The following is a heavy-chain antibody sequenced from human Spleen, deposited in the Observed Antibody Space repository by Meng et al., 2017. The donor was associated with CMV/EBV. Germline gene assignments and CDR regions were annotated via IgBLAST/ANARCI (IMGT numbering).Heavy chain of an antibody. Sequence: GESLKISCADSGFTFSTYWMNWVRQAPGKGLEWVASIKQDGSEKYFLDSVRGRFSISRDNAKNSLYLQMNSLRAEDGALYYCASSQSTSWTPLDYCGQ. D-gene: IGHD6-13*01. CDR2: IKQDGSEK. V-gene: IGHV3-7*01. CDR1: GFTFSTYW. CDR3: ASSQSTSWTPLDY. J-gene: IGHJ4*02.